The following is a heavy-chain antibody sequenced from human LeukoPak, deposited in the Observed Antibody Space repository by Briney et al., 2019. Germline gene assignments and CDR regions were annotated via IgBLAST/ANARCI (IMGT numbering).Heavy chain of an antibody. CDR1: GGSISSYY. CDR3: ARDSLFDSLAY. V-gene: IGHV4-59*01. J-gene: IGHJ4*02. Sequence: SETLSLTCTVSGGSISSYYWSWIRQPPGKGLEWIGFVFYSGITNYNPSLKSRVTISVDASKNQFSLRLSSVTAADTAVYYCARDSLFDSLAYWGQGALVTVSS. D-gene: IGHD2-21*01. CDR2: VFYSGIT.